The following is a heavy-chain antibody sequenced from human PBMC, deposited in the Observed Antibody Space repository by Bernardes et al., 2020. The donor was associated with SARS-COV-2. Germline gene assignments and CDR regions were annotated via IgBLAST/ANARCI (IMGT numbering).Heavy chain of an antibody. CDR1: GGSISSYY. CDR2: IYDNGNT. V-gene: IGHV4-59*01. Sequence: SETLSLTCTVSGGSISSYYWGWIRQSPGKGLEWIGHIYDNGNTNYNPSLESRVTISRDTSKNQFSLKLSSVTAADTAVYFCARWYDISAYSWLDPWGQGTLVTVSS. D-gene: IGHD3-16*01. CDR3: ARWYDISAYSWLDP. J-gene: IGHJ5*02.